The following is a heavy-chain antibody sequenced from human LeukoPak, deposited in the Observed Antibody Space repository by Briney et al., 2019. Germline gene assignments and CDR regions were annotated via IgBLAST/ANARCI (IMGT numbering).Heavy chain of an antibody. V-gene: IGHV4-59*08. J-gene: IGHJ6*03. Sequence: SETLPLTCTVSGGSIGTYYWSWVRQSPGKGLEWIGYIYVTGNRYNHYLQSRVTISVDTSRNKFFLKMSCVTAADTAVYYCARHIGGGIEDMDVWGKGTKVTVSS. D-gene: IGHD3-16*02. CDR3: ARHIGGGIEDMDV. CDR2: IYVTGN. CDR1: GGSIGTYY.